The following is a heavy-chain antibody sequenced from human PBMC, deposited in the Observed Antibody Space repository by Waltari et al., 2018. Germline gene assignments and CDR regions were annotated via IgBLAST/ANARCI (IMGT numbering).Heavy chain of an antibody. Sequence: QVQLVQSGAEVRPPGSSVKVSCKDSAGTLPRPGLTWVRQAPGQGLGWVGGIIPIFGTANYAQRFQDRVTMTSDVSTSTAYMEMRSLRSDDTAVYYCARDVIRAHDDGIYVARGWFDLWGQGTLVTVSS. V-gene: IGHV1-69*05. CDR1: AGTLPRPG. CDR3: ARDVIRAHDDGIYVARGWFDL. J-gene: IGHJ5*02. CDR2: IIPIFGTA. D-gene: IGHD4-17*01.